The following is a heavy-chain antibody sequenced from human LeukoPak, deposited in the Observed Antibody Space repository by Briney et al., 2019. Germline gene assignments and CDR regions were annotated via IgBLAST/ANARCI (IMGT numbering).Heavy chain of an antibody. J-gene: IGHJ4*02. Sequence: PGESLKISCKGSGYSFTSYWIGWVPQMPGKGLEWMGIIYPGDSDTIYSPSFQGQVTTSADKSISTAYLQWTSLKASDSAMYYCARVLIRGDEIDYWGQGTLVTVSS. CDR2: IYPGDSDT. D-gene: IGHD2-21*01. V-gene: IGHV5-51*01. CDR3: ARVLIRGDEIDY. CDR1: GYSFTSYW.